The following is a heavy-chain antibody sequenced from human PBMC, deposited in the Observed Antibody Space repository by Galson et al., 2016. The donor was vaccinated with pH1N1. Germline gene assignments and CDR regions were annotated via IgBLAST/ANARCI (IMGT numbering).Heavy chain of an antibody. J-gene: IGHJ3*01. Sequence: SLRLSCAASKFTFSNYGMHWVRQAPGKGLEWVAVISYDGNNKYYADSVKGRFTISRDNSKKTLYLQMNSLRAEDTAVYYCAKDHFGYDQSGAFDFWGQGTMVTVSS. D-gene: IGHD1-14*01. CDR1: KFTFSNYG. CDR3: AKDHFGYDQSGAFDF. V-gene: IGHV3-30*18. CDR2: ISYDGNNK.